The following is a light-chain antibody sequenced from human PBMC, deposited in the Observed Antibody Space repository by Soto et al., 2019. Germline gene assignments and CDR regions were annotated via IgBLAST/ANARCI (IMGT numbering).Light chain of an antibody. Sequence: EIVITQSPATLSVSPGETASLSCRASQSAGNFLAWYQQKPGQAPRLLIYYISTRATGIPARFSGSGSGTEFTLTINSLQSEDSAVYYCQQHNQRPITFGQGTRLEIK. CDR3: QQHNQRPIT. J-gene: IGKJ5*01. V-gene: IGKV3D-15*01. CDR1: QSAGNF. CDR2: YIS.